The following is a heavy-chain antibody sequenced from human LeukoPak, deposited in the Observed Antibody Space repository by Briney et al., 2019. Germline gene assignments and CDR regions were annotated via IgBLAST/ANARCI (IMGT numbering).Heavy chain of an antibody. CDR2: INPAGVVT. Sequence: ASVKVSCQASGVSFSRHWMHWVRQAPGQGLEWLGLINPAGVVTAYAQKFQGRLTVPSDTSAGIIYMELRTLRSEDTAVYYCVRENKYDYKNFDYWGQGTLVTVS. D-gene: IGHD3-16*01. CDR1: GVSFSRHW. V-gene: IGHV1-46*01. J-gene: IGHJ4*02. CDR3: VRENKYDYKNFDY.